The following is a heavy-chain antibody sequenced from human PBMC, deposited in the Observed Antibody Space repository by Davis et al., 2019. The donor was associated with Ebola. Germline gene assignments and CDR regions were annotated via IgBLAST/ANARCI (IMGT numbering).Heavy chain of an antibody. CDR2: ISVDRGIT. Sequence: PGGSLRLSCAASGFTFSAFSMNWVRQAPGKGLEWISHISVDRGITNYADSVRGRFTISRDNVKNSLYLQLNSLRDEDRAVYYCKGGLGFMDVWGKGTTVTVSS. D-gene: IGHD3-16*01. J-gene: IGHJ6*03. CDR3: KGGLGFMDV. V-gene: IGHV3-48*02. CDR1: GFTFSAFS.